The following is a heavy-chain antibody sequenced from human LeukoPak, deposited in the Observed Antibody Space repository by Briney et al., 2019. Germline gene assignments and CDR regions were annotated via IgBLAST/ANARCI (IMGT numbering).Heavy chain of an antibody. V-gene: IGHV4-59*12. CDR2: IYYSGST. CDR3: AREVVGATWD. J-gene: IGHJ4*02. D-gene: IGHD1-26*01. Sequence: PSETLSLTCTVSGGSISSYYWSWIRQPPGKGLEWIGYIYYSGSTNYNPSLKSRVTISVDTSKNQFSLKLSSVTAADTAVYYCAREVVGATWDWGQGTLVTVSS. CDR1: GGSISSYY.